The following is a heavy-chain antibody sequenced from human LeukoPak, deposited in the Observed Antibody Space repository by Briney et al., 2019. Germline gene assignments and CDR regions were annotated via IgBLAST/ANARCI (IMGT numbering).Heavy chain of an antibody. CDR2: MNPNSGNT. Sequence: ASVKFSCKASGYTFTSNDINWVRQATGQGLEWMGWMNPNSGNTGYAQKFQGRVTMTRNTSISTAYMELSSLRSEDTAVYYCARGRRHYDFWSGYCRNYYFDYRGQGTLVTVSS. J-gene: IGHJ4*02. CDR1: GYTFTSND. CDR3: ARGRRHYDFWSGYCRNYYFDY. V-gene: IGHV1-8*01. D-gene: IGHD3-3*01.